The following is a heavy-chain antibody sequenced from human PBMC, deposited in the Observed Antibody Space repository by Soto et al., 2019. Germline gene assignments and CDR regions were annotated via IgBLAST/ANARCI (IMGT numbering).Heavy chain of an antibody. D-gene: IGHD2-2*01. CDR3: ARSSAQAYAF. J-gene: IGHJ3*01. CDR2: IFYTGST. CDR1: GGSISTGHYY. Sequence: PSETLSLTCTFSGGSISTGHYYLGWIRQPPGKGLEWIGSIFYTGSTYHNPSLKSRVTISVDTSKNQFSLKLNSVTAADTAVYYCARSSAQAYAFWGQGTMVTVSS. V-gene: IGHV4-39*01.